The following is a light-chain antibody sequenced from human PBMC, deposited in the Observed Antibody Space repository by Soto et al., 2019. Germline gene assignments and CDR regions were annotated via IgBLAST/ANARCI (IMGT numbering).Light chain of an antibody. CDR3: QQYGPSPWT. J-gene: IGKJ1*01. Sequence: EIVLPQSQGTLSLSPGESATLSCRASQSVSSMFLAWYQQRPGQAPRLLIYGASNRATAIPDRFSGSGSGTDFTLTISRLEAEDYAVYYCQQYGPSPWTFGQGTKVDIK. CDR2: GAS. V-gene: IGKV3-20*01. CDR1: QSVSSMF.